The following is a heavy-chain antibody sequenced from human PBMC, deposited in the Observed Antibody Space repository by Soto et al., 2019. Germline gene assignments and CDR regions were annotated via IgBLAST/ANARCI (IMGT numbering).Heavy chain of an antibody. CDR1: GFTFSSYW. D-gene: IGHD2-15*01. Sequence: GGSLRLSCAASGFTFSSYWMHWVRQAPGKGLVWVSRINSDGSSTSYADSVKGRFTISRDNAKNTLYLQMNSLRAEETAVYYCAREGCSGGSCYLTDFYYYYMDVWGKGTTVTVSS. V-gene: IGHV3-74*01. CDR3: AREGCSGGSCYLTDFYYYYMDV. CDR2: INSDGSST. J-gene: IGHJ6*03.